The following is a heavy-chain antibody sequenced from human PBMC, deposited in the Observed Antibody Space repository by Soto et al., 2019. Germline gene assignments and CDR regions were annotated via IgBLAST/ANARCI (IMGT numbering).Heavy chain of an antibody. J-gene: IGHJ3*02. D-gene: IGHD5-12*01. CDR1: GGSISSYY. V-gene: IGHV4-59*08. CDR2: IYYSGST. Sequence: SETLSLTCTVSGGSISSYYWSWIRQPPGKGLEWIGYIYYSGSTNYNPSLKSRVTISVDTSKNQFSLKLSSVTAADTAVYYCASGAWVYSGYDNAAFDIWGQGTMVTVSS. CDR3: ASGAWVYSGYDNAAFDI.